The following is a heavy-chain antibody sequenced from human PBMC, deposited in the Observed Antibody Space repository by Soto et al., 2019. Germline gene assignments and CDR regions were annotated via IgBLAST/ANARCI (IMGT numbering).Heavy chain of an antibody. D-gene: IGHD1-1*01. Sequence: QVQLQESLPGLVKPSETLSLTCTVSGDSISRYYWSWIRQPPGKGLEWIAYIHYSGITNYNPSLKSRVTISVDTSKNQFSLKLNSVTAADTAVYYCARGPPLSGTNYWYFDLWGRGTLVTVSS. CDR2: IHYSGIT. CDR3: ARGPPLSGTNYWYFDL. CDR1: GDSISRYY. V-gene: IGHV4-59*01. J-gene: IGHJ2*01.